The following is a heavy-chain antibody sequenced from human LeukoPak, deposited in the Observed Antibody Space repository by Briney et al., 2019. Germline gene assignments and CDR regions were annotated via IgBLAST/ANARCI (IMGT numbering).Heavy chain of an antibody. CDR1: GFTFSSYS. CDR2: ISSSSSTI. D-gene: IGHD6-19*01. Sequence: GGSLRLSCAASGFTFSSYSMNWVRQAPGKGLEWVSYISSSSSTIYYADSVKGRFTISRDNAKNSLYLQMNSLRAEDTAVYYCASDPGIAVAGTTADAFDIWGQGTMVTVSS. CDR3: ASDPGIAVAGTTADAFDI. J-gene: IGHJ3*02. V-gene: IGHV3-48*01.